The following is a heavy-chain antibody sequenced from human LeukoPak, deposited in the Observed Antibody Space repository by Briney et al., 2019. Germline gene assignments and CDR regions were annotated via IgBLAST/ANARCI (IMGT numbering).Heavy chain of an antibody. D-gene: IGHD3-22*01. J-gene: IGHJ6*03. Sequence: SETLSLTCTVSGGSISSYYWSWIRQPPGKGLEWIGYIYYSGSTNYNPSLKSRVTISVDTSKNQFSLKLSSVTAADTAVYYCARVILNYDSSGYLMGYYYYYMDVWGKGTTVTISS. CDR1: GGSISSYY. V-gene: IGHV4-59*01. CDR2: IYYSGST. CDR3: ARVILNYDSSGYLMGYYYYYMDV.